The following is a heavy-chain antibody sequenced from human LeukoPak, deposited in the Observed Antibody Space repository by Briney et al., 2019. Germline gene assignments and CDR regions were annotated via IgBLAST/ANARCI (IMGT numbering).Heavy chain of an antibody. J-gene: IGHJ4*02. V-gene: IGHV3-9*03. Sequence: GGSLRLSCAASGFTFDDYAMHWVRRAPGKGLEWVSGISWNSGSIGYADSVKGRFTISRDNAKNSLYLQMNSLRAEDMALYYCAKGLVGATEDFFDYWGQGALVTVSS. CDR3: AKGLVGATEDFFDY. D-gene: IGHD1-26*01. CDR2: ISWNSGSI. CDR1: GFTFDDYA.